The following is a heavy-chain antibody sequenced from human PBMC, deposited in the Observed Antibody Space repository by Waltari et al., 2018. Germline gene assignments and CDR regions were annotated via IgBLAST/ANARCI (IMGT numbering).Heavy chain of an antibody. J-gene: IGHJ4*02. D-gene: IGHD3-9*01. CDR2: IYGNDDK. V-gene: IGHV2-5*01. Sequence: QITLKESGPTLMKPTQTLTLTCAFSGFSLTTGSVAVGWIRQPPGKAPEWLALIYGNDDKKYRPSLRSRLTITKDSSENQVVLTMTNVDPVDTATYYCAHRYFSNFDYWGQGTLVTVSS. CDR1: GFSLTTGSVA. CDR3: AHRYFSNFDY.